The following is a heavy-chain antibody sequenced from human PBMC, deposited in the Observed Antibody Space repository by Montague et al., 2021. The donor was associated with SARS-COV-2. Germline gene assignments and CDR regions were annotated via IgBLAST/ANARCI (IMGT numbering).Heavy chain of an antibody. J-gene: IGHJ4*02. CDR1: GGSISSYY. Sequence: SETLSLTCTVSGGSISSYYWSWIRQPPGKGLEWIGYIYYSGSTNYNPSLKSRVTISVDTSKNQFSLTLSSVTAADTAVYYCARGRGYSCSAGFDDGGQGTLGPVSS. V-gene: IGHV4-59*01. CDR2: IYYSGST. D-gene: IGHD6-6*01. CDR3: ARGRGYSCSAGFDD.